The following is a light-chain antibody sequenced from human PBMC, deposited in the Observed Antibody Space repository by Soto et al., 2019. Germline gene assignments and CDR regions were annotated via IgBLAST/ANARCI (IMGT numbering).Light chain of an antibody. CDR3: SSYVGNNNLV. Sequence: QSALTQPPSASGSPGQSVTISCTGTSSDVGAYNYVSWYQQHPGKAPKLMIYEVNKRPSGVPDRFSGSKSGNTASLTVSGLRAEDEADYYCSSYVGNNNLVFGGGTQLTVL. CDR2: EVN. J-gene: IGLJ2*01. CDR1: SSDVGAYNY. V-gene: IGLV2-8*01.